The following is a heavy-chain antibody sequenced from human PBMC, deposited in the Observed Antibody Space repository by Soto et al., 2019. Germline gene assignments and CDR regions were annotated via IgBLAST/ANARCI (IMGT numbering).Heavy chain of an antibody. D-gene: IGHD3-22*01. CDR1: GFTFTSYA. CDR3: AKEMTSGYYLFDY. Sequence: EVQLLQSGGGLVQPGGSLRLSCAASGFTFTSYAMSWVRQAPGKGLGWVSTISGTGGSTYYPDSVKGRFTIPRDNSTKTVYLQMNSLRAEDAAVYYCAKEMTSGYYLFDYWGQGTLVTVSS. J-gene: IGHJ4*02. V-gene: IGHV3-23*01. CDR2: ISGTGGST.